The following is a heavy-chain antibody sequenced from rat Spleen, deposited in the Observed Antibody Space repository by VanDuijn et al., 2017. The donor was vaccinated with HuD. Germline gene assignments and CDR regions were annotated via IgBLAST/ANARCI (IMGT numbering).Heavy chain of an antibody. CDR2: INYDGSST. CDR1: GFTFSNYG. CDR3: ARHSTPYNNYDFDY. Sequence: EVQLVESGGGLVQPGRSLRLSCAASGFTFSNYGMAWVRQAPTKGLEWVATINYDGSSTYYRDSVKGRFTISRDNAKSTLYLQMDSLRSEDTATYYCARHSTPYNNYDFDYWGQGVMVTVSS. D-gene: IGHD1-10*01. J-gene: IGHJ2*01. V-gene: IGHV5-29*01.